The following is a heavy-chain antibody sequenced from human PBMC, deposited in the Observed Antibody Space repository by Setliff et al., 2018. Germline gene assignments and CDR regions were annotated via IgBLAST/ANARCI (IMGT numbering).Heavy chain of an antibody. CDR3: AREVVVVKSAINYYYYMDV. V-gene: IGHV1-69*05. CDR1: GYTFSSNG. D-gene: IGHD2-2*01. CDR2: INPIFGTT. J-gene: IGHJ6*03. Sequence: EASVKVSCKASGYTFSSNGISWVRQAPGRGLEWMGGINPIFGTTSYAQKFQGRVTITTDESTNTAYMELSSLRSDDTAVFYCAREVVVVKSAINYYYYMDVWGKGTTVTVSS.